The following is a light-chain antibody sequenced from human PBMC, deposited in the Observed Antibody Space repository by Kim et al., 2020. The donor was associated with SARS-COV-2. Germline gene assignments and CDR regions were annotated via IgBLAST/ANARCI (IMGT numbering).Light chain of an antibody. CDR2: AVT. CDR1: SSDVVGYNY. V-gene: IGLV2-11*01. J-gene: IGLJ3*02. Sequence: GQSVTISCTGTSSDVVGYNYVSWYQLHPGKAPKLMIYAVTERPSGVPDRFSGSKSGNTAFLTISGLQAEDEADYYCSSYADSSSLLFGGGTKVTVL. CDR3: SSYADSSSLL.